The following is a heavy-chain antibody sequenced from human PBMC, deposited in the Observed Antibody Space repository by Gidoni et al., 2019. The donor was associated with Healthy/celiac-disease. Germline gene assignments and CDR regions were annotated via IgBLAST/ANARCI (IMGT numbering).Heavy chain of an antibody. CDR1: GSTFTSYY. D-gene: IGHD4-17*01. Sequence: QVQLVQSVAEVKKPGASVKVSCKASGSTFTSYYMHWVRQAPGQGLEWMGIINPSGGSTSYAQKFQGRVTMTRDTSTSTVYMELSSLRSEDTAVYYCARGTSRVYGDYLLLDYWGQGTLVTVSS. J-gene: IGHJ4*02. CDR2: INPSGGST. CDR3: ARGTSRVYGDYLLLDY. V-gene: IGHV1-46*01.